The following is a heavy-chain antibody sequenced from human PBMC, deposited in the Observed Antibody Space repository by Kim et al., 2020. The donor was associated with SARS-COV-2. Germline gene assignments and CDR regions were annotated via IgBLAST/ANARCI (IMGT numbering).Heavy chain of an antibody. CDR2: IWYDGSNK. CDR1: GFTFSSYG. Sequence: GGSLRLSCAASGFTFSSYGMHWVRQAPGKGLEWVAVIWYDGSNKYYADSVKGRFTISRDNSKNTLYLQMNSLRAEDTAVYYCARDASYRITGTPKPLNWFDPWGQGTLVTVSS. CDR3: ARDASYRITGTPKPLNWFDP. D-gene: IGHD1-20*01. V-gene: IGHV3-33*01. J-gene: IGHJ5*02.